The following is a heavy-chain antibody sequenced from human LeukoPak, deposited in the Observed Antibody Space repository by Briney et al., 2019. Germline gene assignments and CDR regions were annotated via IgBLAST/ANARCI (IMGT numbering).Heavy chain of an antibody. D-gene: IGHD4-23*01. Sequence: LETLSLTCTVSGGSISSYYWSWIRQPPGKGLEWIGYIYYTGSTNYNPSLQSRVTISVDTSRNHLSLKLSSVTAADTAVYYCAGHLLDYGGNPYGMDVWGQGTTVTVSS. CDR1: GGSISSYY. CDR3: AGHLLDYGGNPYGMDV. V-gene: IGHV4-59*08. CDR2: IYYTGST. J-gene: IGHJ6*02.